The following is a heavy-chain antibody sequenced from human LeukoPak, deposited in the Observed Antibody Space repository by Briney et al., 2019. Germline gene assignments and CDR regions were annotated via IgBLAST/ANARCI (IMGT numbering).Heavy chain of an antibody. Sequence: SETLSLTCTVSGGSISSGGYYWSWIRQHPGKGLEWIGYIYYSGSTYYNPSLKSRVTISVDTSKNQFSLKLSSVTAADTAVYYCARRQVEMVRGAIINWFDPWGQGTLVTVSS. CDR3: ARRQVEMVRGAIINWFDP. J-gene: IGHJ5*02. V-gene: IGHV4-31*03. CDR1: GGSISSGGYY. CDR2: IYYSGST. D-gene: IGHD3-10*01.